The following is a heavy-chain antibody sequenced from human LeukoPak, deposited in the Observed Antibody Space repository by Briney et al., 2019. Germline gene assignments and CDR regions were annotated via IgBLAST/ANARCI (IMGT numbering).Heavy chain of an antibody. CDR1: GGSFSGYY. CDR3: ASAHSRSWYPLDY. CDR2: INHSGST. D-gene: IGHD6-13*01. V-gene: IGHV4-34*01. Sequence: PSETLSLTCAVYGGSFSGYYWSWIRQPPGKGLEWIGEINHSGSTNYNPSLKSRVTISVDTSKNQFSLKLSSVTAADTAVYYCASAHSRSWYPLDYWGQGTLVTVSS. J-gene: IGHJ4*02.